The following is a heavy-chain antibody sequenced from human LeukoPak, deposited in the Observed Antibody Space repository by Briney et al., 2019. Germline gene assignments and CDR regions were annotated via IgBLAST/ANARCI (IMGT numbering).Heavy chain of an antibody. J-gene: IGHJ4*02. Sequence: ASVKVSCKASGYTFSSFGFMWVRQAPGQGIDWMGWISVYNGDTRYAQKFQGRVTMTTDTSTSTAYMELRSLTSDDTAVYYCARDGGDLLRVDYCGQGTQVTVSS. CDR3: ARDGGDLLRVDY. CDR1: GYTFSSFG. CDR2: ISVYNGDT. V-gene: IGHV1-18*01. D-gene: IGHD1-26*01.